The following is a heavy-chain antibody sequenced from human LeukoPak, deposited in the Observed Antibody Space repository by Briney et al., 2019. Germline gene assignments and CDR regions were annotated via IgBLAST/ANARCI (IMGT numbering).Heavy chain of an antibody. CDR2: IKQDGSEK. J-gene: IGHJ4*02. V-gene: IGHV3-7*03. CDR3: ASGQQLGY. D-gene: IGHD6-13*01. Sequence: GGSLRLSCAASGFTFSTYWMSWVRQAPGKGLEWVANIKQDGSEKCYVDSVKGRSTIPRDNAKNSLYLQMNSLRGEDTAVYYCASGQQLGYWGQGTLVTVSS. CDR1: GFTFSTYW.